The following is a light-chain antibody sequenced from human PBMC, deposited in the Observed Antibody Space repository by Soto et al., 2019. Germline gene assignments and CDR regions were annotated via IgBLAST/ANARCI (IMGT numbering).Light chain of an antibody. J-gene: IGKJ1*01. Sequence: EIVLTQSPGTLALSPGEGATLSCRASQSVSKYLAWYQQKPGQAPRLLIYGASSRATGIPDNFSGSGSGTNFTITSSRLEPEDFAVYYCQQYGGSPQTFGQGTKVEIK. CDR1: QSVSKY. CDR2: GAS. V-gene: IGKV3-20*01. CDR3: QQYGGSPQT.